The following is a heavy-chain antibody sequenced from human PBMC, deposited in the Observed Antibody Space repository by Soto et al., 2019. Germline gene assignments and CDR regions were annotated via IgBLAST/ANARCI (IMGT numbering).Heavy chain of an antibody. J-gene: IGHJ4*02. CDR1: AYTFTSYY. V-gene: IGHV1-46*01. CDR2: INPSGGST. D-gene: IGHD6-6*01. Sequence: QVQLVQSGAEVKKPGASVKVSCKASAYTFTSYYMHWVRQAPVQGLEWMGIINPSGGSTSYAQKFQGRVTITSDTSTSSVYMELSSLICQDTAVYYCASLYSSSPDYWCQGTQVTASS. CDR3: ASLYSSSPDY.